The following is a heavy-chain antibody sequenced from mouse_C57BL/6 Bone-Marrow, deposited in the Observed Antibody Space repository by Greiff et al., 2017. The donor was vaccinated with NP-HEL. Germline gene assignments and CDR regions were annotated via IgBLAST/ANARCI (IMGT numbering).Heavy chain of an antibody. D-gene: IGHD1-1*01. V-gene: IGHV1-75*01. Sequence: QVQLQQPGAELVKPGASVKMSCKASGYTFTSYWITWVKQRPGQGLEWIGWIFPGSGSTYYNEKFKGKATLTVDKSSSTAYMLLSSLTSEDSAVYFCARRAYYDVDYWGQGTTLTVSS. CDR1: GYTFTSYW. CDR2: IFPGSGST. J-gene: IGHJ2*01. CDR3: ARRAYYDVDY.